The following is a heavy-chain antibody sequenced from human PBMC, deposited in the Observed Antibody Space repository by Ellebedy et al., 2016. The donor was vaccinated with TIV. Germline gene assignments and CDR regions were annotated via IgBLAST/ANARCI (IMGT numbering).Heavy chain of an antibody. CDR2: IIPVFGTT. Sequence: SVKVSXXASGGTVNTYAFTWVRQAPGQGLEWMGVIIPVFGTTYYAQRFQGRVTITADESTSTAYMELSSLRSEDTAVYYCARAYGDHYIDAFDIWGQGTMVTVSS. D-gene: IGHD4-17*01. CDR3: ARAYGDHYIDAFDI. CDR1: GGTVNTYA. J-gene: IGHJ3*02. V-gene: IGHV1-69*13.